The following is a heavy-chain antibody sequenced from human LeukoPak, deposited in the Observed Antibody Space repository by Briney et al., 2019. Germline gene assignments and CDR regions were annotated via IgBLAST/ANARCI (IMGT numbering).Heavy chain of an antibody. CDR1: GGSISNYY. D-gene: IGHD3-10*01. V-gene: IGHV4-59*08. CDR3: ARHGWGYYGSGSYFSFDY. J-gene: IGHJ4*02. Sequence: SETLSLTCSVSGGSISNYYWSWIRQPPGKGLEWIGYIYYIYYSGSTNYNPSLKSRVTISVDTSKNQFSLKLSSVTAADTAVYYCARHGWGYYGSGSYFSFDYWGQGTLVTVSS. CDR2: IYYIYYSGST.